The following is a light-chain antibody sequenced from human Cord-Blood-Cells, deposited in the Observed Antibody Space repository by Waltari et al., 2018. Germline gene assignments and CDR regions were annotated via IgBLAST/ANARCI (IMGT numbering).Light chain of an antibody. V-gene: IGKV1-39*01. CDR2: AAS. CDR3: QQSYSTPRT. CDR1: KSISSS. J-gene: IGKJ1*01. Sequence: DIQMTQSPSSLSASVGDRVTITCRASKSISSSLNWYQQKPGKAPKLLIYAASSLQSGVPSRFSGSGSVTDFTLTISSLQPEDFATYYCQQSYSTPRTFGQGTKVEIK.